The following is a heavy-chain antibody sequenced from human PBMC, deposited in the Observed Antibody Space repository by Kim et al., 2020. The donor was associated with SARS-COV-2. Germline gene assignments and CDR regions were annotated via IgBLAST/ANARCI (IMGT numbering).Heavy chain of an antibody. Sequence: GGSLSLSCAASGFTFSSYGMHWVRQAPGKGLEWVAVISYDGSNKYYADSVKGRFTISRDNSKNTLYLQMNSLRAEDTAVYYCAKEEDYFAFDIWGQGTMVTVSS. D-gene: IGHD4-17*01. V-gene: IGHV3-30*18. CDR1: GFTFSSYG. CDR3: AKEEDYFAFDI. CDR2: ISYDGSNK. J-gene: IGHJ3*02.